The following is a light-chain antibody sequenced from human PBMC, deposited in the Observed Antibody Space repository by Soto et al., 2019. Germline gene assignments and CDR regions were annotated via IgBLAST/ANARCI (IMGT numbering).Light chain of an antibody. CDR2: AAS. J-gene: IGKJ1*01. CDR3: QQSDASPWT. Sequence: EIVLTQSPGTLSLSPGDRATLSCRTSQTVSSAHLAWYQQRPAQAPRLLIYAASSMAADIPNRFTGSGSGTDFTLTISRLEPEDFAVYYCQQSDASPWTFGQGTKVEI. V-gene: IGKV3-20*01. CDR1: QTVSSAH.